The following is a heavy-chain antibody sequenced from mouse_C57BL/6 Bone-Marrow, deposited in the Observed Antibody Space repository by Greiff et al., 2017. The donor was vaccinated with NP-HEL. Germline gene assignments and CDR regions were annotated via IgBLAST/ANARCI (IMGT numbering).Heavy chain of an antibody. CDR3: ARDGGGNYYAMDY. CDR1: GFTFSDYY. V-gene: IGHV5-16*01. Sequence: EVKLMESEGGLVQPGSSMKLSCTASGFTFSDYYMAWVRQVPEKGLEWVANINYDGSSTYYLDSLKSRFIISRDNAKNILYLQMSSLKSEDTATYYCARDGGGNYYAMDYWGQGTSVTVSS. CDR2: INYDGSST. J-gene: IGHJ4*01.